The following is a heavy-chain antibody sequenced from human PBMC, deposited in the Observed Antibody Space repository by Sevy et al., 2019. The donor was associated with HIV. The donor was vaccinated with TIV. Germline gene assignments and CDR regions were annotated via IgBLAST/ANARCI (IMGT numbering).Heavy chain of an antibody. J-gene: IGHJ4*02. D-gene: IGHD2-8*01. CDR3: AREGCTHPHDY. CDR2: FCFGGSKI. CDR1: GFTFSIYT. Sequence: GGSLRLSCAASGFTFSIYTMSWVRQAPGKGLEWVSTFCFGGSKIYYVDSVKGRFTISRDNSRNTVYLQMNSLRADDTAVYYCAREGCTHPHDYWGQGTLVTVSS. V-gene: IGHV3-23*01.